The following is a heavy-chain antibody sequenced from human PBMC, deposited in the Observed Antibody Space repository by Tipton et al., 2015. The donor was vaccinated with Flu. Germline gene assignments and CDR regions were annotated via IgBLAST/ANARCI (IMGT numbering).Heavy chain of an antibody. CDR1: GFTFTDYY. J-gene: IGHJ5*02. V-gene: IGHV1-2*02. D-gene: IGHD6-25*01. CDR2: INLNSGGT. CDR3: ARGVEGYSSGLNNRFDP. Sequence: QLVQSGAEVKKPGASVKVSCKASGFTFTDYYINWVRQAPGQGLEWIGWINLNSGGTVYADKFQGRVSMTRDTSIRTAFMDLTRMTSDATARYFCARGVEGYSSGLNNRFDPWGQGALVTVSS.